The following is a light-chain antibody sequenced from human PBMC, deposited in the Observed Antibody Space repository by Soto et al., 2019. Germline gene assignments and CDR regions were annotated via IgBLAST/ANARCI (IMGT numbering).Light chain of an antibody. CDR3: QQYYSTPPT. J-gene: IGKJ4*01. Sequence: DIVMTQSPDSLAVSLGERATINCKSSQSVLYSSNNKNYLAWYQQKPGQPPKLLIYWASTRESGVPDRFSGSGSRTDFTLTISSLQAEDVAVYSCQQYYSTPPTFGGGTKVEIK. CDR1: QSVLYSSNNKNY. CDR2: WAS. V-gene: IGKV4-1*01.